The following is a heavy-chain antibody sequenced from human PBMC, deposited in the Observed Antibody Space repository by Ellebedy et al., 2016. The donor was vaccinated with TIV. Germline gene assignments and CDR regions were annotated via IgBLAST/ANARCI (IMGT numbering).Heavy chain of an antibody. CDR1: GFTFSSYA. Sequence: GGSLRLSXAASGFTFSSYAMHWVRQAPGKGLEWVSAISGSGGSTYYADSVKGRFTISRDNSKNTLYLQMNSLRAEDTAVYYCAKSHIRSIWSGYHWGQGTLVTVSS. D-gene: IGHD3-3*01. CDR2: ISGSGGST. CDR3: AKSHIRSIWSGYH. J-gene: IGHJ4*02. V-gene: IGHV3-23*01.